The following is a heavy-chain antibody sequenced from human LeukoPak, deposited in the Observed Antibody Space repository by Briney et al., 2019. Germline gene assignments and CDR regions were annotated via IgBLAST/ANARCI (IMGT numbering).Heavy chain of an antibody. V-gene: IGHV1-69*13. Sequence: SVKVSCKASGYTFTSYGISWVRQAPGQGLEWMGGTIPIFGTANYAQKFQGRVTITADESTSTAYMELSSLRSEDTAVYYCAREGDISDFDYWGQGTLVTVSS. CDR2: TIPIFGTA. D-gene: IGHD2-15*01. CDR3: AREGDISDFDY. CDR1: GYTFTSYG. J-gene: IGHJ4*02.